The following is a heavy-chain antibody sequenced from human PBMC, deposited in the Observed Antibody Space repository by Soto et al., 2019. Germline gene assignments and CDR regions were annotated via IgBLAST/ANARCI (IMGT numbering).Heavy chain of an antibody. CDR3: ALMADIVVVVAATPPSG. CDR1: GFIFSAYG. Sequence: GGSLRLSCAASGFIFSAYGMHWVRQAPGKGLEWVALISTDENNEHYVDSVKGRFTISRDSSKNTLYLQMSSLRAEDTAVYYCALMADIVVVVAATPPSGWGQGTLVTVFS. D-gene: IGHD2-15*01. J-gene: IGHJ1*01. CDR2: ISTDENNE. V-gene: IGHV3-30*03.